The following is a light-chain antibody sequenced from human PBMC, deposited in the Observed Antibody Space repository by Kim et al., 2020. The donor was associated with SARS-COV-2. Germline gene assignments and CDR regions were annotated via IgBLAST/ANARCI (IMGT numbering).Light chain of an antibody. V-gene: IGKV3-20*01. Sequence: SPGERATLSCRASQSVSSNYLVWYKQKPDQAPRLLIYGASSRATGIPDRFSGSGSGTDFTLTISRLEPEDFAVYYCHQYGSSPWTFGQGTKVDIK. CDR2: GAS. J-gene: IGKJ1*01. CDR3: HQYGSSPWT. CDR1: QSVSSNY.